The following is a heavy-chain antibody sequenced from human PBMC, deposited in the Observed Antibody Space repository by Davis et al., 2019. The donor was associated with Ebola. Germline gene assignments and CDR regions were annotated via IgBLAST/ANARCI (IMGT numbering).Heavy chain of an antibody. V-gene: IGHV3-66*01. CDR3: ARDLGTGYYGMDV. J-gene: IGHJ6*02. CDR1: GFTVSSNY. D-gene: IGHD1-1*01. Sequence: GESLKISCAASGFTVSSNYMSWVRQAPGKGLEWVSVIYSGGGTYYADPVKGRFTISRDNLKNTVFLQMNSLRVEDTAVDHCARDLGTGYYGMDVWGQGTTVTVSS. CDR2: IYSGGGT.